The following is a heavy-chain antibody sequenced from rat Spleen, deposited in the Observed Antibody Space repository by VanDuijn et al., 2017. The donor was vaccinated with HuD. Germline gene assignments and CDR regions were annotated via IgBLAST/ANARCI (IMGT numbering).Heavy chain of an antibody. J-gene: IGHJ2*01. Sequence: EVQLVESDGGLVQPGRSLKLSCAASGFTFSDYYMAWVRQAPTKGLEWVATISHDGSKTYYRDSVKGRFPISRDNAKSTLYLQMDSLRSEDTATYYCARHSNWGFDYWGQGVMVTVSS. CDR2: ISHDGSKT. CDR1: GFTFSDYY. CDR3: ARHSNWGFDY. V-gene: IGHV5-29*01. D-gene: IGHD5-1*01.